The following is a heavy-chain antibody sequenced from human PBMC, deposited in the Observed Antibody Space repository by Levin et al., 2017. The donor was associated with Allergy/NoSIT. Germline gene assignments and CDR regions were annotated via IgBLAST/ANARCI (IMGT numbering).Heavy chain of an antibody. CDR1: LFNCFIYI. J-gene: IGHJ6*02. D-gene: IGHD4-17*01. CDR2: LLFLRRPI. CDR3: ATSRQEYGDGRNGMDV. V-gene: IGHV3-21*01. Sequence: LSFSSSLFNCFIYIIILFLLSPVPFLSFFSSLLFLRRPIDYADSLKGRFTISRDNAKNSLYLQMNSLRAEDTDMYYCATSRQEYGDGRNGMDVWGQGTTVTVSS.